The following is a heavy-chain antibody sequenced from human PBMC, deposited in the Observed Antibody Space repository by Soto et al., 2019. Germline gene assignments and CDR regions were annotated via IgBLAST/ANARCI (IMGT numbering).Heavy chain of an antibody. Sequence: PSETLSLTCTVSGGSISSYYWSWIRQPPGKGLEWIGYIYYSGSTNYNPSLKSRVTISVDTSKNQFSLKLSSVTAADTAVYYCARVAPRRDAFDIWGQGTMVTV. CDR3: ARVAPRRDAFDI. CDR1: GGSISSYY. J-gene: IGHJ3*02. V-gene: IGHV4-59*01. CDR2: IYYSGST.